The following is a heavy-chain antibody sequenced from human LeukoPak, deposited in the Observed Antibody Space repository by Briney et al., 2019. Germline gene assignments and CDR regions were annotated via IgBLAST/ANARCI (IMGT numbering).Heavy chain of an antibody. V-gene: IGHV3-74*01. D-gene: IGHD3-22*01. CDR3: ARGGHHYHSSGYYGGTNFDY. CDR2: ISSDESST. CDR1: GFTFSSYW. J-gene: IGHJ4*02. Sequence: PGGSLRLSCAASGFTFSSYWMHWVRQDSGKGLVWVSRISSDESSTSYADSVKGRFTISRDNAKNTLYLQMNSLRAGDTALYYCARGGHHYHSSGYYGGTNFDYWGQGTLVTVSS.